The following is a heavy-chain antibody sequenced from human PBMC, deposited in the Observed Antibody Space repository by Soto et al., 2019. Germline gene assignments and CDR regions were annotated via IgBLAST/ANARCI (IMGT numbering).Heavy chain of an antibody. Sequence: GGSLRLSCTASGFTFSEYGIHWVRQAPGKGLEWVSSISSSSSYIYYADSVKGRFTISRDNAKNSLYLQMNSLRAEDTAVYYCAKEGSSYGSGSPQGYYYYGMDVWGQGTTVTVSS. CDR1: GFTFSEYG. CDR2: ISSSSSYI. V-gene: IGHV3-21*01. D-gene: IGHD3-10*01. CDR3: AKEGSSYGSGSPQGYYYYGMDV. J-gene: IGHJ6*02.